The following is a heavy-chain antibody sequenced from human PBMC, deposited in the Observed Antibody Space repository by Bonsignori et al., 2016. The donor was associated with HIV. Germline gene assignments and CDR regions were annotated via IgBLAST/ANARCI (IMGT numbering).Heavy chain of an antibody. J-gene: IGHJ3*02. V-gene: IGHV1-69*01. D-gene: IGHD1-26*01. CDR2: IIPIFGTA. CDR3: ASSSGSDAFDI. Sequence: WVRQAPGQGLEWMGGIIPIFGTANYAQKFQGRVTITADESTSTAYMELSSPRSEDTAVYYCASSSGSDAFDIWGQGTMVTVSS.